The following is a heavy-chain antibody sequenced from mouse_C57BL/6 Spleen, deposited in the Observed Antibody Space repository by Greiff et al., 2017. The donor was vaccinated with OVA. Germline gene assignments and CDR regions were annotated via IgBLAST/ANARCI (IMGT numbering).Heavy chain of an antibody. CDR1: GYTFTDYN. D-gene: IGHD1-1*01. Sequence: VQLQQSGPELVKPGASVKMSCKASGYTFTDYNMHWVKQSHGKSLEWIGYSNPNNGGTSYNQKFKGKATLTVNKSSSTAYMELRSLTSEDSAVYYCARAKGLLRGYFDVWGTGTTVTVSS. V-gene: IGHV1-22*01. CDR2: SNPNNGGT. CDR3: ARAKGLLRGYFDV. J-gene: IGHJ1*03.